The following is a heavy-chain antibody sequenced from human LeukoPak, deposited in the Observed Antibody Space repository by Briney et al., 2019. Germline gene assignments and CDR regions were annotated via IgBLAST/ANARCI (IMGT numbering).Heavy chain of an antibody. CDR2: ISGSGGST. J-gene: IGHJ3*02. CDR1: GFTFGSSA. V-gene: IGHV3-23*01. D-gene: IGHD2-15*01. CDR3: AKCSGGSCYDAFDI. Sequence: PGGSLRLSCAASGFTFGSSAMSWVRQAPGKGLEWVSPISGSGGSTYYADSVKGRFTISRDNSKNTLYLQMNSLRAEDTAVYYCAKCSGGSCYDAFDIWGQGTMVTVSS.